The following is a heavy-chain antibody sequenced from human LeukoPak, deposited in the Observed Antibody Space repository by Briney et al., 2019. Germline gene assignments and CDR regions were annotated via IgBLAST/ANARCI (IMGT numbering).Heavy chain of an antibody. D-gene: IGHD3-10*01. CDR1: DDSVTNYH. CDR2: AFRRGGT. V-gene: IGHV4-4*07. Sequence: SETLSLTCTISDDSVTNYHRSWVRQPAGKGLEWIGRAFRRGGTDYKPSLESRITMSLDTSRNQFSLTLKSVTAADTATYYCARSRIRGGTVDFWGQGILVTVSS. J-gene: IGHJ4*02. CDR3: ARSRIRGGTVDF.